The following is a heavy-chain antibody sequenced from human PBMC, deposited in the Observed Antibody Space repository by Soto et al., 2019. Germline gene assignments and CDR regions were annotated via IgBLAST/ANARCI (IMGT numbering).Heavy chain of an antibody. CDR2: IYYSGST. J-gene: IGHJ4*02. D-gene: IGHD2-2*01. Sequence: SETLSLTCTVSGGSISSYYWSWIRQPLGKGLEWIGYIYYSGSTNYNPSLKSRVTISVDTSKNQFSLKLSSVTAADTAVYYCARENQEYYFDYWGQGTLVTVSS. V-gene: IGHV4-59*01. CDR3: ARENQEYYFDY. CDR1: GGSISSYY.